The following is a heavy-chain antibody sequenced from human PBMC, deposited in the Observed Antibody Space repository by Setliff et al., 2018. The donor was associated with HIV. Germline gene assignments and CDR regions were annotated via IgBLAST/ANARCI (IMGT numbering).Heavy chain of an antibody. CDR3: ARDGRAKGVYSHWHFEL. CDR2: IYYSGITY. D-gene: IGHD2-8*01. CDR1: GGSISSGNYY. Sequence: PSETLSLTCTVSGGSISSGNYYWSWIRQHPGKGLEWIGNIYYSGITYYYNPSLKSRVTISVDTSKNQFSLKLTSVSAADTAVYYCARDGRAKGVYSHWHFELWGRGTLVTVSS. J-gene: IGHJ2*01. V-gene: IGHV4-31*03.